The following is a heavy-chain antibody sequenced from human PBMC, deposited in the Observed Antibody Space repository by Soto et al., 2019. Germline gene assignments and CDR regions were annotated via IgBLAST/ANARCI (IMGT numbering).Heavy chain of an antibody. CDR2: MNPNSGNT. CDR1: GYTFTSYD. J-gene: IGHJ4*02. Sequence: VASVKVSCKASGYTFTSYDINWVRQATGQGLEWMGWMNPNSGNTGYAQKFQGRVTMTRNTSISTAYMELSSLRSEDTAVYYCARRPIAARRSYFDYWGQGTLVTVSS. V-gene: IGHV1-8*01. D-gene: IGHD6-6*01. CDR3: ARRPIAARRSYFDY.